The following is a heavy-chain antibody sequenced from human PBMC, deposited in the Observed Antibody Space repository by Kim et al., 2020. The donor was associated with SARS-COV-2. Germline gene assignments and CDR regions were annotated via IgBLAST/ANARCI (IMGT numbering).Heavy chain of an antibody. CDR2: FGTA. Sequence: FGTANYAQKFQGRVTITADESTSTAYMELSSLRSEDTAVYYCAREEGMDVWGQGTTVTVSS. V-gene: IGHV1-69*01. J-gene: IGHJ6*02. CDR3: AREEGMDV.